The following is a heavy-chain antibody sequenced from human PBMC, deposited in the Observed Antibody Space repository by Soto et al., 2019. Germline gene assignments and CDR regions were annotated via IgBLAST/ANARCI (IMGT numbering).Heavy chain of an antibody. J-gene: IGHJ6*02. CDR2: ILSDVSNK. V-gene: IGHV3-33*01. D-gene: IGHD6-13*01. CDR3: ARDFLPRIAAARTYGMDV. Sequence: GESLCLSCAASGFTFSSYGIHWVRQPPSKGRGWVALILSDVSNKYYTNSVKGRFTISRGNSTSTLYLQMNSLRAEDTSVYYCARDFLPRIAAARTYGMDVWGQGTMVTVSS. CDR1: GFTFSSYG.